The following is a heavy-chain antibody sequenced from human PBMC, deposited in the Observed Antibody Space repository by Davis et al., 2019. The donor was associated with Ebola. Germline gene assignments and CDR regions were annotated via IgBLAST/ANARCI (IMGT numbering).Heavy chain of an antibody. Sequence: PGGSLRLSCAASGFTLSTHEFHWVRQAAGKGLEWVSGIGSNGYRAYLGSVMGRFTISREDAKNSLYLQMNSLRAEDTAVYYCAKDPPSYGLWYFDYWGQGTQVIVSS. CDR3: AKDPPSYGLWYFDY. D-gene: IGHD3-16*01. V-gene: IGHV3-13*01. CDR2: IGSNGYR. J-gene: IGHJ4*02. CDR1: GFTLSTHE.